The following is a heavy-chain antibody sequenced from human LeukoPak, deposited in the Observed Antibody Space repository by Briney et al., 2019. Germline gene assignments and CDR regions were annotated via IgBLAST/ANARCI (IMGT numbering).Heavy chain of an antibody. J-gene: IGHJ4*02. CDR1: GFTFSSYA. V-gene: IGHV3-23*01. Sequence: GGSLRLSCAASGFTFSSYAMSWVRQAPGKGLEWVSAISGSGGSTYYADSVKGRFTISRDNSKNTLYLQMNSLRAEDTAVYYCAKDYYYDSSGYYTSHFDYWGQGTLVTVPS. CDR2: ISGSGGST. CDR3: AKDYYYDSSGYYTSHFDY. D-gene: IGHD3-22*01.